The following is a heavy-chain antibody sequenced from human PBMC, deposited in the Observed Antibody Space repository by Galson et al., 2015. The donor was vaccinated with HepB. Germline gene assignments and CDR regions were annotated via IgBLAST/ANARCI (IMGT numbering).Heavy chain of an antibody. CDR1: GGTFSSYA. CDR3: ARTTRNLAVAGTFDY. Sequence: SVKVSCKASGGTFSSYAISWVRQAPGQGLEWMGGIIPIFGTANYAQKFQGRVTITADESTSTAYMELSSLRSEDTAVYYCARTTRNLAVAGTFDYWGQGTLVTVSS. V-gene: IGHV1-69*13. J-gene: IGHJ4*02. CDR2: IIPIFGTA. D-gene: IGHD6-19*01.